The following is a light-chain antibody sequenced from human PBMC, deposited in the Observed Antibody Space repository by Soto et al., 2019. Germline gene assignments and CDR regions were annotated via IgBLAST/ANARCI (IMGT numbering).Light chain of an antibody. CDR2: SAS. CDR3: QQAMTVPFT. J-gene: IGKJ5*01. V-gene: IGKV1-12*01. Sequence: DIQMTQSPSSVSASVGDRVTITCRASHDIGPYLAWFQQKPGKAPKLLIFSASNLHSGVPSRFSGSGSGTDFTLTITDLQPEDFATYYCQQAMTVPFTFGQGTRLEI. CDR1: HDIGPY.